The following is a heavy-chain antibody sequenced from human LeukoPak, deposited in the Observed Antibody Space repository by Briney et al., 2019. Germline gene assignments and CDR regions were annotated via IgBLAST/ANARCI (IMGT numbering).Heavy chain of an antibody. CDR1: GGTFSSYT. D-gene: IGHD6-25*01. Sequence: SVKVSCKASGGTFSSYTISWVRPAPGQGLEWMGRIIPILGIANYAQKFQGRATITADKSTSTAYMELSSLRSEDTAVYYCARDRDSSGNYWGQGTLVTVSS. CDR2: IIPILGIA. V-gene: IGHV1-69*04. J-gene: IGHJ4*02. CDR3: ARDRDSSGNY.